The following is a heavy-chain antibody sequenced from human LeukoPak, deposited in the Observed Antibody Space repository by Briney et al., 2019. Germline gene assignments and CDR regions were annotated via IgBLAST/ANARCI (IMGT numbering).Heavy chain of an antibody. CDR3: ARDRYSYGHPLDY. Sequence: PSETLSLTCNVSGGSVSDYYWAWIRQPAGRGLEWIGRIYTNNGRTYYNPSLESRVTLSVDTSHNQFSLKLTSLTAADTAVYYCARDRYSYGHPLDYWGQGILVTVSS. J-gene: IGHJ4*02. CDR2: IYTNNGRT. D-gene: IGHD5-18*01. CDR1: GGSVSDYY. V-gene: IGHV4-4*07.